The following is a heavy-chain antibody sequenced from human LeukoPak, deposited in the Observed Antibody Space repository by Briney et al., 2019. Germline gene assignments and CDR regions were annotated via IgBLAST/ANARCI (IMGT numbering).Heavy chain of an antibody. J-gene: IGHJ6*03. CDR1: GFTFSSYS. D-gene: IGHD3-9*01. Sequence: GGSLRLSCAASGFTFSSYSMNWVRQAPGKGLEWVSSITSSSSYIYYADSVKGRFTISRDNAKNSLYLQMNSLRAEDTAVYYCARDHTSREYYDILTGDSYYMDVWGKGTTVTVSS. CDR2: ITSSSSYI. CDR3: ARDHTSREYYDILTGDSYYMDV. V-gene: IGHV3-21*01.